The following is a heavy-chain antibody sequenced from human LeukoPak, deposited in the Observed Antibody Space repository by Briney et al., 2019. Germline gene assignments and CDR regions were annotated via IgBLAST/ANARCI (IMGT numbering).Heavy chain of an antibody. Sequence: ASVKVSCKASGYTFTSYAMNWVRQAPGQGLEWVGWVNPTGNTGYAQKFQGRVIMTRDIAVSTAYMELRSLKYDDTAVYYCVRVVPGPFNRFDPWGPGTLVTVSS. D-gene: IGHD2/OR15-2a*01. CDR1: GYTFTSYA. CDR2: VNPTGNT. J-gene: IGHJ5*02. CDR3: VRVVPGPFNRFDP. V-gene: IGHV1-8*02.